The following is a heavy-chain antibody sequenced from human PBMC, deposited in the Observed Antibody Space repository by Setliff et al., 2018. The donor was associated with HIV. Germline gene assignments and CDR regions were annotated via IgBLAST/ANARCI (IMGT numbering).Heavy chain of an antibody. J-gene: IGHJ6*02. CDR2: IGTHSDET. CDR3: ASSWSRVPYYGMDV. D-gene: IGHD6-13*01. CDR1: GYTFTTYG. Sequence: GASVKVSCKPSGYTFTTYGLSWVRQAPGQGLEWMGWIGTHSDETSYAQRLQGRVTMTTDTSTSTAYMELSSLRSDDTAVYYCASSWSRVPYYGMDVWGQGTTVTVSS. V-gene: IGHV1-18*01.